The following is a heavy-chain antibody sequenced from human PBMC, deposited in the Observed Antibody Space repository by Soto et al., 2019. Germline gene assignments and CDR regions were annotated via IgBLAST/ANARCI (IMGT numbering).Heavy chain of an antibody. CDR1: GYTFSSYV. J-gene: IGHJ5*02. D-gene: IGHD6-25*01. Sequence: QVQLMQSRPEVKTPGASVKLSCKASGYTFSSYVITWVRQAPGQGLEWMGWISPFNYNTNYAQKFQGRVTMTTDTSTNTAYMELRSLRSDDTAVYYWARGGRRLGWFDPWGQGTLVTVSS. CDR3: ARGGRRLGWFDP. CDR2: ISPFNYNT. V-gene: IGHV1-18*01.